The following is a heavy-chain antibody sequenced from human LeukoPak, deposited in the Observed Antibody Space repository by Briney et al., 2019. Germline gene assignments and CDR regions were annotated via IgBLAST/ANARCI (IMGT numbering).Heavy chain of an antibody. D-gene: IGHD4-17*01. CDR3: AGGDYGDLDY. Sequence: ASVKVSCKASGYTFTSYYMHWVRQAPGQGLEWMGIINPSGGSTSYAQKFQGRVTMTRDTSISTAYMELSRLRSDDTAVYYCAGGDYGDLDYWGQGTLVTVSS. J-gene: IGHJ4*02. V-gene: IGHV1-46*01. CDR2: INPSGGST. CDR1: GYTFTSYY.